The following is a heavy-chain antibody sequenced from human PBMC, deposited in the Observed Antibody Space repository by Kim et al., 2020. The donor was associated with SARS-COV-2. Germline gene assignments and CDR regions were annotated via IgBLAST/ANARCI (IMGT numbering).Heavy chain of an antibody. V-gene: IGHV3-7*01. CDR1: GFTFSTYW. CDR2: IKPDGRDQ. Sequence: GGSLRLSCAVSGFTFSTYWMTWARQAPGKGLEWVANIKPDGRDQNYVDSVKGRFTISRDNAKNSLYLQMNRLRVEDTAVYYCARENGDGWSDYWGQGTL. CDR3: ARENGDGWSDY. D-gene: IGHD6-19*01. J-gene: IGHJ4*02.